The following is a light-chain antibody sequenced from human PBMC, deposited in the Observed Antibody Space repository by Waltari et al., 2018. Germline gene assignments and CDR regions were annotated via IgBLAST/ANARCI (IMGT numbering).Light chain of an antibody. V-gene: IGKV1-NL1*01. J-gene: IGKJ5*01. CDR1: QGISSS. Sequence: DIQMTQSPSSLPASLGDRVTITCRASQGISSSLAWYQKKVGEAPKLLLYGASRLGSGVPSRFSGSGSGTVYTLTISSLQPEDFATYYCQQYFGIPITFGQGTRLE. CDR2: GAS. CDR3: QQYFGIPIT.